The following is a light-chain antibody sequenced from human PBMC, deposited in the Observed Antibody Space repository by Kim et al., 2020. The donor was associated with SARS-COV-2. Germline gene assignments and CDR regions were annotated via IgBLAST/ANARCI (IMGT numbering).Light chain of an antibody. Sequence: QSALTQPASVSGSPGQSITISCTGTSSDVGGYNYVSWYQQHPGKAPKLMIYDVSNRPSGVSNRFSGSKSGNTASLTISGLQAEDEADYYCSSYTSSSNWVFGGGTQVTVL. CDR1: SSDVGGYNY. V-gene: IGLV2-14*03. CDR2: DVS. CDR3: SSYTSSSNWV. J-gene: IGLJ3*02.